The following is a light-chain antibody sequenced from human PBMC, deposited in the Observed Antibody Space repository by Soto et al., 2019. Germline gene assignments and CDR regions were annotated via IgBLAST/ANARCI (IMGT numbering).Light chain of an antibody. CDR2: EVS. J-gene: IGLJ2*01. V-gene: IGLV2-8*01. CDR1: SSDIGGYNY. Sequence: QSALTQPPSASGSPGQSVTISCTGTSSDIGGYNYVSWYQQHPGKAPKLMIYEVSRRPSGVPDRFSGSTSGNTASLTVSGLQAEDEADYYCSSYAAGNTYVVFGGGTKLTVL. CDR3: SSYAAGNTYVV.